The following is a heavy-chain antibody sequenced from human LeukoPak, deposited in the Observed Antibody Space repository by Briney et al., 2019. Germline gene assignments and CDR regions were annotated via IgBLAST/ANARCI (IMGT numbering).Heavy chain of an antibody. CDR3: AKVSGDYGPYFDY. D-gene: IGHD4-17*01. J-gene: IGHJ4*02. CDR2: ISSSSSYI. CDR1: GFTFSSYS. V-gene: IGHV3-21*01. Sequence: GGSLRLSCAASGFTFSSYSMNWVRQAPGKGLEWVSSISSSSSYIYYADSVKGRFTISRDNAKNSLYLQMNSLRAEDTAVYYCAKVSGDYGPYFDYWGQGTLVTVSS.